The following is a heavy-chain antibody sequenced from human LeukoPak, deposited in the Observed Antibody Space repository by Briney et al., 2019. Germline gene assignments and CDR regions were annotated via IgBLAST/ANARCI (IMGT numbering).Heavy chain of an antibody. CDR3: ASGYYGSTGYYRYYFDY. Sequence: GGSLRLSCAASGFTFSTYEMNWVRQAPRKGLEWVSYISSGGNSIDYADSVKGRFAISRDNAKNSLYLQMNSLRAEDTAVYYCASGYYGSTGYYRYYFDYWGQGTLVTVSS. J-gene: IGHJ4*02. V-gene: IGHV3-48*03. CDR2: ISSGGNSI. CDR1: GFTFSTYE. D-gene: IGHD3-22*01.